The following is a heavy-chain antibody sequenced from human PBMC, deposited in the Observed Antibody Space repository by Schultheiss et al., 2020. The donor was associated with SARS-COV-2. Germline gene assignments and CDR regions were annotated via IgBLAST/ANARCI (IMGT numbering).Heavy chain of an antibody. CDR1: GYTFTGYY. V-gene: IGHV1-2*04. J-gene: IGHJ6*02. CDR2: INPNSGGT. D-gene: IGHD1-1*01. CDR3: ARAGYGRGRDFYGLDV. Sequence: ASVKVSCKASGYTFTGYYMHWVRQAPGQGLEWMGWINPNSGGTNYAQKFQGWVTLTRDTSISTAYMELSSLVSDDTAVYYCARAGYGRGRDFYGLDVWGQGTAVTVSS.